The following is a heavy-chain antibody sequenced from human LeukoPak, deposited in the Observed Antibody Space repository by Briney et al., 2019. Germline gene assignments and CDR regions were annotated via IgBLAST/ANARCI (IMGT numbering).Heavy chain of an antibody. Sequence: SETLSLTCAVSGGSISSGGYSWSWLRQPPGTGLVWIGYIYHSGGTYYNPSLKSRVTISVDRSKNQFSLKLSSVTAADTAVYYCARARSSFIKYNWFDPWGQGTLVTVSS. CDR2: IYHSGGT. CDR3: ARARSSFIKYNWFDP. CDR1: GGSISSGGYS. J-gene: IGHJ5*02. V-gene: IGHV4-30-2*01.